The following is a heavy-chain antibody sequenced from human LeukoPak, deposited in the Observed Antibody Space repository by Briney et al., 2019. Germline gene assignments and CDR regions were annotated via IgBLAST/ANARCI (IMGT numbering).Heavy chain of an antibody. V-gene: IGHV4-39*01. CDR2: IYYSGST. CDR1: GGSISSSSYY. J-gene: IGHJ4*02. D-gene: IGHD5-18*01. Sequence: SETLSLTCTVSGGSISSSSYYWGWIRQPPGKGLEWIGSIYYSGSTYYNPSLKSRVTISVHTSKNQFSLKLNSVTAADTAVYYCARWDRGYSYGQFDYWGQGTLVTDSS. CDR3: ARWDRGYSYGQFDY.